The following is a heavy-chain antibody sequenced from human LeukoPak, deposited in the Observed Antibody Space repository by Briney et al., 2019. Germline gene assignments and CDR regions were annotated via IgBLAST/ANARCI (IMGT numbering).Heavy chain of an antibody. Sequence: ASVKVSCKASGFTFTSSAMQWVRQARGQRLEWIGWIVVGSGNTNYAQKFQERVTITRDMSTSTAYMELSSLRSEDTAVYYCAADIDKYSSGWQEVDYWGQGTLVTVSS. V-gene: IGHV1-58*02. D-gene: IGHD6-19*01. CDR2: IVVGSGNT. CDR3: AADIDKYSSGWQEVDY. CDR1: GFTFTSSA. J-gene: IGHJ4*02.